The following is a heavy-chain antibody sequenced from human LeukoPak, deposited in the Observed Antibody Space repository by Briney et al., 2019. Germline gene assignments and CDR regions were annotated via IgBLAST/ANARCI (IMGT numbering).Heavy chain of an antibody. J-gene: IGHJ4*02. Sequence: GGSLRLPCAASGFTVSSNYMSWVRQAPGKGLEWVSVIYSGGSTYYADSVKGRFTISRDNSKSTLYIQMNSLRAEDTAVYYCARAKPKNMVRGLIMRRESRYYFDYWGQGTLVTASS. CDR3: ARAKPKNMVRGLIMRRESRYYFDY. CDR1: GFTVSSNY. CDR2: IYSGGST. V-gene: IGHV3-53*01. D-gene: IGHD3-10*01.